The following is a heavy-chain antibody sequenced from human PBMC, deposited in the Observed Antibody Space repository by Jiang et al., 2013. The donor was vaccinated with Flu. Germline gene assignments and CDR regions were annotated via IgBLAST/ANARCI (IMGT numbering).Heavy chain of an antibody. CDR2: ISAYNGDT. V-gene: IGHV1-18*01. CDR3: ARDPSNSSGWNAYCDY. Sequence: VRQAPGQGLEWMGWISAYNGDTKYAQKFQGRVTMTTDRTTSTAYMELRSLISDDTAVYYCARDPSNSSGWNAYCDYWGQGTLVTVSS. J-gene: IGHJ4*02. D-gene: IGHD6-19*01.